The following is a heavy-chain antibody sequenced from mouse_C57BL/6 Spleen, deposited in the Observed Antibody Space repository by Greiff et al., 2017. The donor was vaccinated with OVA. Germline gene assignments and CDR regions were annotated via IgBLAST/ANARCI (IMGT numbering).Heavy chain of an antibody. D-gene: IGHD2-2*01. V-gene: IGHV5-4*01. CDR1: GFTFSSYA. J-gene: IGHJ3*01. Sequence: AASGFTFSSYAMSWVRQTPEKRLEWVATISDGGRYTYYPDNVKGRFTISRDNDKNNLYLQMSQLKSEDTSMYYYASDDYVYDGAYWGQGTLVPVSA. CDR2: ISDGGRYT. CDR3: ASDDYVYDGAY.